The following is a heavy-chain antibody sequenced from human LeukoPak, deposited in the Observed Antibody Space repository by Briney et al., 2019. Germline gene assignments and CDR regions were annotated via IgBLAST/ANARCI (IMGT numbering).Heavy chain of an antibody. CDR2: ISPNGAST. CDR1: RYTFTNYY. CDR3: ARSVLVTAILNY. V-gene: IGHV1-46*04. D-gene: IGHD2-21*02. J-gene: IGHJ4*02. Sequence: ASVKVSCKASRYTFTNYYIHWVRQAPGQGLEWVGVISPNGASTTYAQKLQGRVTVTRDTSTSTVYMELISLRSEDTAMYYCARSVLVTAILNYWGQGTLVTVST.